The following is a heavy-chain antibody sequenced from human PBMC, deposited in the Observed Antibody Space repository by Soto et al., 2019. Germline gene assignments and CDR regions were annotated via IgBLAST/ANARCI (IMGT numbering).Heavy chain of an antibody. CDR3: ARSPAAVAYYYYGMDV. V-gene: IGHV1-2*02. D-gene: IGHD6-25*01. Sequence: ASVKVSCKASGYTFTGYYMHWVRQAPGQGLEWMGWINPNSGGTNYAQKFQGRVTMTRDTSISTAYMELSRLRSDDTAVYYCARSPAAVAYYYYGMDVWGKGTTVTVSS. CDR1: GYTFTGYY. CDR2: INPNSGGT. J-gene: IGHJ6*04.